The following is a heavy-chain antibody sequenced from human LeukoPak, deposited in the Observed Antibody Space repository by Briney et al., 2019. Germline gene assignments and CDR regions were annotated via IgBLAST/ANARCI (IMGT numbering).Heavy chain of an antibody. V-gene: IGHV5-51*01. Sequence: GESLKISCQGSGYSFTNYWIGWVRQMSGKGLAWMGIIYPGDSDTRYSPSFQGQVTISADKSINTLYLQWSSLKASDTAMYYCAASTYGSGSYVGFDSWGQGTLLTVSS. CDR2: IYPGDSDT. CDR3: AASTYGSGSYVGFDS. J-gene: IGHJ4*02. CDR1: GYSFTNYW. D-gene: IGHD3-10*01.